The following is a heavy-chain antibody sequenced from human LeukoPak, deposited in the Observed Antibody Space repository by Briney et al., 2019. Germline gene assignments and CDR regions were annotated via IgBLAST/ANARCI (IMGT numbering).Heavy chain of an antibody. Sequence: ASVKVSCKASGYTFTGYYMHWMRQAPGQGLEWMGWINPNSGGTNYAQKFQGRVTMTRDTSISTAYMELSRLRSDDTAVYYCARVPVAGTTYKWFDPWGQGTLVTVSS. CDR3: ARVPVAGTTYKWFDP. CDR2: INPNSGGT. J-gene: IGHJ5*02. CDR1: GYTFTGYY. V-gene: IGHV1-2*02. D-gene: IGHD6-19*01.